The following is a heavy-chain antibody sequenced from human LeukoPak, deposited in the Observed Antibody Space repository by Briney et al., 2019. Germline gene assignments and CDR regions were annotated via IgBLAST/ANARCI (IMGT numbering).Heavy chain of an antibody. CDR2: ICGIGGST. D-gene: IGHD6-13*01. CDR1: GFTFSSYA. Sequence: GGSLRLSCAASGFTFSSYAMSWVRQAPREGLEWVSAICGIGGSTYYADYAKGRFTISRDNSKNTLYLQMNSLRAEDTAVYCCAKDPVGTEGGSSSWYLFFDYWGQGTLVTVSS. CDR3: AKDPVGTEGGSSSWYLFFDY. V-gene: IGHV3-23*01. J-gene: IGHJ4*02.